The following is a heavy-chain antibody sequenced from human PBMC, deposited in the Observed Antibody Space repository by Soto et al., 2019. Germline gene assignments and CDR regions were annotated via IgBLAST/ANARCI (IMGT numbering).Heavy chain of an antibody. Sequence: QVHLLKSGPGLVEPSGTLSLTCTVSGGSISSRNRWSWVRQSPGKGLEWIGEVSHSGSTNSNPSLKGRVTISLDKSNNQFSLNLESMTAADAAVYFCANTRGLGLMDAWGKGTTVVVSS. V-gene: IGHV4-4*02. D-gene: IGHD2-2*01. CDR2: VSHSGST. CDR1: GGSISSRNR. CDR3: ANTRGLGLMDA. J-gene: IGHJ6*03.